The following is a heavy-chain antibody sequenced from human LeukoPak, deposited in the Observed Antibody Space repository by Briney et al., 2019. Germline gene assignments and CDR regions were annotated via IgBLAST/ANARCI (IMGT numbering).Heavy chain of an antibody. V-gene: IGHV3-23*01. CDR2: ISGSGGST. CDR3: ARVYYDTNGYLYLDY. CDR1: GFTFSSYA. J-gene: IGHJ4*02. D-gene: IGHD3-22*01. Sequence: GGSLRLSCAASGFTFSSYAMSWVRQAPGKGLEWVSAISGSGGSTYYADSLKGRFTISRDNAKNSLYLQMNSLRDEDTAVYCCARVYYDTNGYLYLDYWGQGTLVTVSS.